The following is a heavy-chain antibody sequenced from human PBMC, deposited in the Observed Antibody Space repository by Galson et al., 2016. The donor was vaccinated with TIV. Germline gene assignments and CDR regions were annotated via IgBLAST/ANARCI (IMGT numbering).Heavy chain of an antibody. CDR1: GYTFTAYY. CDR2: INPNTGGT. Sequence: SVKVSCKASGYTFTAYYLHWVRQAPGQGLEWMGWINPNTGGTNYAQNFQGRVTMNRDTSIRAAYMELNSLKSDDTAVYSCARDLDSTVTAPFDYWGQGTLVTVSS. CDR3: ARDLDSTVTAPFDY. V-gene: IGHV1-2*02. D-gene: IGHD2-21*02. J-gene: IGHJ4*02.